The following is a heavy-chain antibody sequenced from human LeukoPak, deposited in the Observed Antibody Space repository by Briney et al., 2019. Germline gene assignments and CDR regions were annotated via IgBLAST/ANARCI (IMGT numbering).Heavy chain of an antibody. D-gene: IGHD3-9*01. CDR1: GFTFDDYA. V-gene: IGHV3-9*01. J-gene: IGHJ4*02. CDR2: ISWNSGSI. CDR3: AKDPNYDILTGYPYYFDY. Sequence: GGSLRLSCAASGFTFDDYAMHWVRQAPGKGLEWVSGISWNSGSIGYADSVKGRFTISRDNAKNSLYLQMNSLRAEDTALYYCAKDPNYDILTGYPYYFDYWGQGTLVTVSS.